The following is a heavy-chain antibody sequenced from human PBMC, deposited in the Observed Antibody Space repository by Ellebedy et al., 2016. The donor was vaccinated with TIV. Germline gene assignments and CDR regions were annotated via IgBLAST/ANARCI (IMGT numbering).Heavy chain of an antibody. V-gene: IGHV3-21*01. D-gene: IGHD5-12*01. CDR2: ISISSTYI. Sequence: PGGSLRLSCAASGFTFSNYAMSWVRQAPGKGLEWVSSISISSTYIYYADSVRGRFTISRDNAKNSLYLQLNSLRVEDTAVYFCARRKREGDYDYFGFDHWGQGTLVTVSS. CDR1: GFTFSNYA. CDR3: ARRKREGDYDYFGFDH. J-gene: IGHJ4*02.